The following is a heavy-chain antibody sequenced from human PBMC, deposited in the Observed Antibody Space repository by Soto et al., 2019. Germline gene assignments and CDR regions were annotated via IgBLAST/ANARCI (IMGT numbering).Heavy chain of an antibody. V-gene: IGHV1-3*01. CDR3: ARDRSSAHFDY. CDR1: GYTFTSFA. Sequence: ASVKVSCKASGYTFTSFAMHWVRQAPGQRLEWMGWINAGNGKKKYSQKFQGRVTITRDTSASTAFMELSSLRSEDTAVYYCARDRSSAHFDYWGQGTLVTVSS. J-gene: IGHJ4*02. CDR2: INAGNGKK. D-gene: IGHD3-22*01.